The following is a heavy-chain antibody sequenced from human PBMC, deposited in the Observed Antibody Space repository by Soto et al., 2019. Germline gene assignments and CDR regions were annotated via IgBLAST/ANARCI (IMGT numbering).Heavy chain of an antibody. CDR1: GFTFSSYA. J-gene: IGHJ4*02. V-gene: IGHV3-30-3*01. D-gene: IGHD1-26*01. Sequence: GGSLRLSCAASGFTFSSYAMHWVRQAPSKGLEWVAVISYDGSNKYYADSVKGRFTISRDNSKNTLYLQMNSLRAEDTAVYYCARDPGGSYPYYFDYWGQGTLVTVSS. CDR3: ARDPGGSYPYYFDY. CDR2: ISYDGSNK.